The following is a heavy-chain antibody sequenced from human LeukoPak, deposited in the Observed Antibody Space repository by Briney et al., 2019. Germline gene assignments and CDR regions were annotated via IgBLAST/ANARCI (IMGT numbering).Heavy chain of an antibody. V-gene: IGHV1-2*06. CDR3: ARPLELGAFDI. CDR2: INPKRGGT. D-gene: IGHD3-16*01. CDR1: GYTFTGYY. Sequence: ASVKVSCKASGYTFTGYYMHWVRQAPGQGLEWMGRINPKRGGTNYAQKFQGRVTMTRDTSISTAYMELSRLRSDDTAVYYCARPLELGAFDIWGQGTMVTVSS. J-gene: IGHJ3*02.